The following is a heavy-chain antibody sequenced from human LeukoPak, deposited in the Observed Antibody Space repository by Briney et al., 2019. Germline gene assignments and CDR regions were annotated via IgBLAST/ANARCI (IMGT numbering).Heavy chain of an antibody. CDR1: GFTFSSYW. Sequence: GGSLRLSCAASGFTFSSYWMSWVRQAPGKGLEWVANIKQDGSEKYYVDSVKGRFTISRDNAKNSLYLQMDSLRAEDTAVYYCARVGYGVAFDIWGQGTMVTVSS. V-gene: IGHV3-7*01. CDR2: IKQDGSEK. J-gene: IGHJ3*02. CDR3: ARVGYGVAFDI. D-gene: IGHD2-2*03.